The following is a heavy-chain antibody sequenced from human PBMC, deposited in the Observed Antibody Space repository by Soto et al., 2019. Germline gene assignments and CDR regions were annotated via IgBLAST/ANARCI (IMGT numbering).Heavy chain of an antibody. D-gene: IGHD4-17*01. V-gene: IGHV4-59*01. J-gene: IGHJ4*02. CDR2: IYYSGST. CDR1: GGSISSYY. CDR3: ARVGAEGNGVIFYYFDF. Sequence: SETLSLTCTVSGGSISSYYWSWIRQPPGKGLEWIGYIYYSGSTNYNPSLKSRVTISVDTSKNQFSLKLSSVTAADTAVYYCARVGAEGNGVIFYYFDFWGQGTLVTVSS.